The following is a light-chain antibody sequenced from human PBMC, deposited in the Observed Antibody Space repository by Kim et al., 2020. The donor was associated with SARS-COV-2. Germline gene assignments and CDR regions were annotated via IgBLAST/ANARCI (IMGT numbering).Light chain of an antibody. CDR2: GAS. CDR1: QSVSSN. V-gene: IGKV3-15*01. CDR3: QQYNNWPYT. J-gene: IGKJ2*01. Sequence: VSPGGRASLSCSASQSVSSNVAWYQHKPGQAPSLLIYGASTRAAGIPARFGGSGSGTEFTLTISSLQSEDFVLYFCQQYNNWPYTFGQGTKLEI.